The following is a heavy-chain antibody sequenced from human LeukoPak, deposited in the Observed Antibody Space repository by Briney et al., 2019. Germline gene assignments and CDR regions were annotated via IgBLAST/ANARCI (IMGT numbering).Heavy chain of an antibody. CDR1: GGTFSSYA. J-gene: IGHJ4*02. V-gene: IGHV1-69*13. CDR3: ARDSGSYYFDY. D-gene: IGHD2-15*01. CDR2: IIPIFGTA. Sequence: SVKVSCKASGGTFSSYAISWVRQAPGQGLEWMGGIIPIFGTANYAQKSQGRVTITADESTSTAYMELSSLRSEDTAVYYCARDSGSYYFDYWGQGTLVTVSS.